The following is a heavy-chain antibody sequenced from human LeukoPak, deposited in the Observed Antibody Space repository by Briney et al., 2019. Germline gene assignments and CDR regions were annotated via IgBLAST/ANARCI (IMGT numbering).Heavy chain of an antibody. J-gene: IGHJ4*02. V-gene: IGHV3-33*03. CDR2: IWYDGINK. D-gene: IGHD5-18*01. CDR1: GFTFSSFA. CDR3: ARRATTERGHSYGLDY. Sequence: GGSLRLSCAASGFTFSSFAMHWVRQAPGKGLEWVASIWYDGINKYNADSVKGRFIISRDNAKNSLYLQMNSLRAEDTAVYYCARRATTERGHSYGLDYWGQGTLVTVSS.